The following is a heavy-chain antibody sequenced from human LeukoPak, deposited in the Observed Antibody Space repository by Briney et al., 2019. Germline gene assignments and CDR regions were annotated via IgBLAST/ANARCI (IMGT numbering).Heavy chain of an antibody. CDR2: INPSSGGT. CDR1: GYTFTDYY. CDR3: ASGFMGYDRSGYYDDAFDI. Sequence: ASVKVSCKASGYTFTDYYMHWVRQAPGQGLEWMGWINPSSGGTNYAQNQGRVAMTRDTSISTAYMELNRLRSDDTAVYYCASGFMGYDRSGYYDDAFDIWGQGTMVTVSS. V-gene: IGHV1-2*02. J-gene: IGHJ3*02. D-gene: IGHD3-22*01.